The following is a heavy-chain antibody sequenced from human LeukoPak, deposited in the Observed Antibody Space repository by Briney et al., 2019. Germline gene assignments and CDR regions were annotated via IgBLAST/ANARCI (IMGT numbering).Heavy chain of an antibody. CDR3: AKEGKDCSSTSCRDY. D-gene: IGHD2-2*01. Sequence: GSLRLSCAASGFTFSSYAMSWVRQAPGKGLEWVSAISGSGDITYYADSVKGRLTISRDNSKNTLYLQMNSLRAEDTAVYYCAKEGKDCSSTSCRDYWGQGTLVTVSS. CDR2: ISGSGDIT. V-gene: IGHV3-23*01. J-gene: IGHJ4*02. CDR1: GFTFSSYA.